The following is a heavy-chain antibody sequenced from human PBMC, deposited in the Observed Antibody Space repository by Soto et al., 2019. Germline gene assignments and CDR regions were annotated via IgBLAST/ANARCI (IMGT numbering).Heavy chain of an antibody. J-gene: IGHJ4*02. D-gene: IGHD5-12*01. CDR2: ISAYNGNT. CDR3: ARGRGIVATINRSLLFDY. V-gene: IGHV1-18*01. Sequence: ASVKVSCKASGYTFTSYGIIWVRQAPGQGLEWMGWISAYNGNTNYAQKLQGRVTMTTDTSTSTAYMELRSLRSDDTAVYYCARGRGIVATINRSLLFDYWGQGTLVTVSS. CDR1: GYTFTSYG.